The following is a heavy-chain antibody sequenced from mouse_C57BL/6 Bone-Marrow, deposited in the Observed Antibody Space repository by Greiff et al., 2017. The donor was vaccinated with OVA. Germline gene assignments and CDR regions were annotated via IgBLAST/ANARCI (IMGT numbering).Heavy chain of an antibody. CDR2: ISDGGSYT. CDR3: ARDGLGEPVAY. Sequence: EVKLMESGGGLVKPGGSLKLSCAASGFTFSSYAMSWVRQTPEKRLAWVATISDGGSYTYYPDNVKGRFTISRDNAKNNLYLQMSHLKSEDTAMYYCARDGLGEPVAYGGQGTLVTVSA. CDR1: GFTFSSYA. D-gene: IGHD4-1*01. J-gene: IGHJ3*01. V-gene: IGHV5-4*01.